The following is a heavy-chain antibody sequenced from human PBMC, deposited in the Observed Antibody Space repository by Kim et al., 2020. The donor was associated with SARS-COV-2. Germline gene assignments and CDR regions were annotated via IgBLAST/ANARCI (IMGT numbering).Heavy chain of an antibody. CDR3: ARGRGIVATIRGAYFDY. V-gene: IGHV4-34*01. Sequence: LKSRVTISVDTSKNQFSLKLSSVTAADTAVYYCARGRGIVATIRGAYFDYWGQGTLVTVSS. D-gene: IGHD5-12*01. J-gene: IGHJ4*02.